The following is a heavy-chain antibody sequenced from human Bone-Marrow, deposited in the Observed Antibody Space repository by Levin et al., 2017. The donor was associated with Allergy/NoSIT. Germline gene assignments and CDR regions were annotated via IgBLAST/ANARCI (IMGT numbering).Heavy chain of an antibody. Sequence: SGPTLVKPTQTLTLTCTFSGFSLSSNGVGVGWIRQAPGKALEWLALIYWDDDKRYSPSLKSRLNITKDTSKNQVVLTMTNMVPVETGTYYCAHHKCWSGEFPFNFWGGGSLVTVSS. V-gene: IGHV2-5*02. CDR3: AHHKCWSGEFPFNF. CDR1: GFSLSSNGVG. CDR2: IYWDDDK. D-gene: IGHD3-10*01. J-gene: IGHJ4*02.